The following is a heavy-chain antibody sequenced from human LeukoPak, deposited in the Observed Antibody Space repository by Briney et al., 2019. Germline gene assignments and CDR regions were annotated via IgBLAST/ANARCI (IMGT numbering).Heavy chain of an antibody. CDR3: AKPPWAWELYWYFDL. CDR2: ISYDESNK. V-gene: IGHV3-30*18. D-gene: IGHD1-26*01. J-gene: IGHJ2*01. Sequence: PGGSLRLSCAASGFSFSSYGMYWVRQAPGKGLEWVALISYDESNKNYADSVRGRFTISRDNSKNTLYLQMNSLRADDTAVYYCAKPPWAWELYWYFDLWGRGTLVTVSS. CDR1: GFSFSSYG.